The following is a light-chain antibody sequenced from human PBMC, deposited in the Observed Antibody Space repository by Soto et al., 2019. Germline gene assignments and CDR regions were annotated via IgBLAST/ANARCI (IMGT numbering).Light chain of an antibody. CDR2: DAS. V-gene: IGKV3-11*01. CDR3: QQRSNRPPT. Sequence: EIVLTQSPATLSLSPGERATLSCRASQSVSSYLAWYQQKPGQAPRLLIYDASNRAAGTPARFSGSGSGTDFTLTISSLEPEDFAVYFCQQRSNRPPTFGGGTKVHIK. J-gene: IGKJ4*01. CDR1: QSVSSY.